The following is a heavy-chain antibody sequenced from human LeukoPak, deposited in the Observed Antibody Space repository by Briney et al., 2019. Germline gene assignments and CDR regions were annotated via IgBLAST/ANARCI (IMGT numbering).Heavy chain of an antibody. J-gene: IGHJ6*03. Sequence: GGSLRLSCAASGFTFSSYAMSWVRQAPGKGLEWVSGIIDNGYITYYANSVRGRFTISRDNSKNTLFLQMNSLRAEDTAVYYCTKLGGQEVHNYYVAVWGKGTTVAVSS. CDR3: TKLGGQEVHNYYVAV. CDR2: IIDNGYIT. CDR1: GFTFSSYA. D-gene: IGHD3-16*01. V-gene: IGHV3-23*01.